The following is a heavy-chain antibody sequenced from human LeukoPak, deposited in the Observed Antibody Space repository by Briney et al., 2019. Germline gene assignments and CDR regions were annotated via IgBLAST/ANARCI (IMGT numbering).Heavy chain of an antibody. D-gene: IGHD3-22*01. Sequence: ASVKVSRKASGYTFTGYYMHWVRQAPGQGLEWMGWINPNSGGTNYAQKFQGRVTMTRDTSISTAYMELSRLRSDDTAVYYCAREVNTNNWFDPWGQGTLVTVSS. CDR2: INPNSGGT. J-gene: IGHJ5*02. V-gene: IGHV1-2*02. CDR3: AREVNTNNWFDP. CDR1: GYTFTGYY.